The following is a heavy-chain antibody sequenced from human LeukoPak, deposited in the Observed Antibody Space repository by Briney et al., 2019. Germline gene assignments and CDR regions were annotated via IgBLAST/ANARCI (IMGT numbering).Heavy chain of an antibody. CDR2: MNPDSGDT. J-gene: IGHJ4*02. V-gene: IGHV1-8*03. Sequence: ASVKVSCKASGYNFNDSDINWVRQATGQGLEWMGWMNPDSGDTGYAQKFQGRLTITRHMSSTTAYMELSRLRSDDTAVYYCTRGWDYWGQGTRVTVSS. CDR3: TRGWDY. CDR1: GYNFNDSD.